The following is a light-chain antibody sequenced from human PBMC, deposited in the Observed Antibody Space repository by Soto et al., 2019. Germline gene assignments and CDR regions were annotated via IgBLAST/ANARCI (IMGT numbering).Light chain of an antibody. V-gene: IGLV2-23*01. Sequence: QSALTQPASVSGSPGQSITISCTGTSSDVGSHNLVSWYQQHPGKAPKLMIYEGSKRPSGVSNRFSGSKSGNTASLTISGLQAEDEADYYCCSYAGSTLYVFGTGTKLTVL. CDR3: CSYAGSTLYV. CDR1: SSDVGSHNL. J-gene: IGLJ1*01. CDR2: EGS.